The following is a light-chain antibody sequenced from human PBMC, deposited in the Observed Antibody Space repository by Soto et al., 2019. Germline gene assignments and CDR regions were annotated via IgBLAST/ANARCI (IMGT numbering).Light chain of an antibody. CDR1: NTNIGTYQA. CDR3: CSYASTSPRV. Sequence: QSALTQPASVSGSPGQSVTISCTGTNTNIGTYQAISWYQQHPGKAPKLILYEVSQRPSGVSDRFSGSKSGNTASLTISGLQAEDEADYHCCSYASTSPRVFGGRTKLTVL. V-gene: IGLV2-23*02. CDR2: EVS. J-gene: IGLJ2*01.